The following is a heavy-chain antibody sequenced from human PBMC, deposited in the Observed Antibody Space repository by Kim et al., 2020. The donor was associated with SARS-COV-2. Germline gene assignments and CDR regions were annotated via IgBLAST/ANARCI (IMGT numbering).Heavy chain of an antibody. J-gene: IGHJ3*02. D-gene: IGHD3-16*01. CDR2: IYSGGST. V-gene: IGHV3-53*01. Sequence: GGSLRLSCAASGFTVSSNYMSWVRQAPGKGLEWVAVIYSGGSTYYADSVKGRFTISSDNSKNTLYLQMNSMRAEDTAVYYCATFAGARNDAFDIWGQGT. CDR3: ATFAGARNDAFDI. CDR1: GFTVSSNY.